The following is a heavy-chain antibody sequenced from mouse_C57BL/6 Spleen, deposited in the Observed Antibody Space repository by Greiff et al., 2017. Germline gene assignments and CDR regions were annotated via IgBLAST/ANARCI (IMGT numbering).Heavy chain of an antibody. CDR3: ARAGGSSHYYFDY. D-gene: IGHD1-1*01. Sequence: VQLVESGAELVKPGASVKISCKASGYAFSSYWMNWVKQRPGKGLEWIGQIYPGDGDTNYNGKCKGKATLTADKSSSPAYMQLSSLTSEDSAVCFSARAGGSSHYYFDYWGQGTTLTVSS. V-gene: IGHV1-80*01. CDR1: GYAFSSYW. J-gene: IGHJ2*01. CDR2: IYPGDGDT.